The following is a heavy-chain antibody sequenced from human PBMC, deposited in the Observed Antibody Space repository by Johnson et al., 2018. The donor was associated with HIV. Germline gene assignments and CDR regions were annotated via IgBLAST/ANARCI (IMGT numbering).Heavy chain of an antibody. Sequence: VQFVESGGGVVRPGGSLRLSCAASAFTFDDHGMTWVRQPPGKGLEWVATIRQDGSEKFYVDSVKGRFTISRDNSRNTLYLQMNSLRAEDTAVYYCARETGYSSSWHAFDMWGQGTMVTVSS. J-gene: IGHJ3*02. D-gene: IGHD6-13*01. V-gene: IGHV3-7*05. CDR1: AFTFDDHG. CDR3: ARETGYSSSWHAFDM. CDR2: IRQDGSEK.